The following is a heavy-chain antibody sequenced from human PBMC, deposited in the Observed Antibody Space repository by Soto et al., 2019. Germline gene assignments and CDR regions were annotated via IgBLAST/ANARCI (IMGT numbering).Heavy chain of an antibody. D-gene: IGHD6-13*01. J-gene: IGHJ5*02. CDR1: GYTFINFD. CDR2: MNPGSGKT. CDR3: ARMASAGTLNWFDP. Sequence: ASVKVSCKASGYTFINFDISWVRQAAGQGLEWPGWMNPGSGKTGYASKFQGRVAMTRDASTGTSHLELSSLTSGDTAIYYCARMASAGTLNWFDPWGQGTLVTVSS. V-gene: IGHV1-8*02.